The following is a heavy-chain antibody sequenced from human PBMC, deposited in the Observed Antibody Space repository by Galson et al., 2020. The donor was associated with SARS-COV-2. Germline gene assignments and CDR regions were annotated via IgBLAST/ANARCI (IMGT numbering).Heavy chain of an antibody. V-gene: IGHV3-30*04. J-gene: IGHJ3*02. Sequence: QLGESLKISCAASGFIFKNYAMHWVRQAPGKGLEWLTVTSHDGKIQVHADSVKGRFTISRDNSGNMVFLQIVSLRPDDTALYYCTRDVSGGASDIWGQGTMVTVSS. D-gene: IGHD1-26*01. CDR3: TRDVSGGASDI. CDR1: GFIFKNYA. CDR2: TSHDGKIQ.